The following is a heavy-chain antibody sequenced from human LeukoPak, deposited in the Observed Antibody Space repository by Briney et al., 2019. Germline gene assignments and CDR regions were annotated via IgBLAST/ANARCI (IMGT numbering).Heavy chain of an antibody. CDR3: AFPMTIVTPGSFDI. CDR2: INTDGSNT. D-gene: IGHD4-17*01. V-gene: IGHV3-74*01. CDR1: GFTFSNYW. Sequence: GGSLRLSCAAPGFTFSNYWMHWVRQAPGKGLEWVSRINTDGSNTRYADSVKGRFTISRDNAKSTLYLQMNSLRADDTAVYFCAFPMTIVTPGSFDIWGQGTMVTVST. J-gene: IGHJ3*02.